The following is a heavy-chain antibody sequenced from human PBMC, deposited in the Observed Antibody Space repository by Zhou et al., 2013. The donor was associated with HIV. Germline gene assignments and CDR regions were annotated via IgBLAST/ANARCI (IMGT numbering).Heavy chain of an antibody. CDR1: GYTFTNYG. CDR2: ISSYTGDT. CDR3: AREYYYDSIGYYYEDL. Sequence: QVQLLQSGSEMKKPGASVKVSCKTSGYTFTNYGISWVRQAPGQGLEWLGSISSYTGDTNYAQRLQGRVTMTTDTSTSTAYMELRTLRSDDTAVYYCAREYYYDSIGYYYEDLWGQGTLVTVLL. D-gene: IGHD3-22*01. V-gene: IGHV1-18*01. J-gene: IGHJ4*02.